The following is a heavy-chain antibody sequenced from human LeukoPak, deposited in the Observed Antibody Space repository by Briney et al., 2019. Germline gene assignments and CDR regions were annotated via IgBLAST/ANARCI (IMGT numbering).Heavy chain of an antibody. CDR3: TRDRRYGGMDV. Sequence: PGGSLRLSCAASGFTFSSYWMHWVRQAPGKGLVWVSRIISDGSSATHADSVKGRFTISRDNAKNMMYLQMNSLSVEDTAVYYCTRDRRYGGMDVWGQGTTVTVAS. V-gene: IGHV3-74*01. D-gene: IGHD3-10*01. CDR2: IISDGSSA. CDR1: GFTFSSYW. J-gene: IGHJ6*02.